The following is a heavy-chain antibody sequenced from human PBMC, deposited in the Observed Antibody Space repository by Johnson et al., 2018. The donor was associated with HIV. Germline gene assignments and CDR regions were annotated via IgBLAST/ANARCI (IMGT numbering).Heavy chain of an antibody. CDR2: IKQDGSER. J-gene: IGHJ3*02. D-gene: IGHD2-15*01. CDR3: AWEGVRAPAVGCSFDI. CDR1: GFTFSSYW. V-gene: IGHV3-7*01. Sequence: VQLMESGGGLVQPGGSLRLSCAASGFTFSSYWMTWVRQAPGKGLEWVANIKQDGSERYYVDSLKGRFTISRDNAKNSLYLQMNSLRAEDTAVYYCAWEGVRAPAVGCSFDIWGQGTMVTVSS.